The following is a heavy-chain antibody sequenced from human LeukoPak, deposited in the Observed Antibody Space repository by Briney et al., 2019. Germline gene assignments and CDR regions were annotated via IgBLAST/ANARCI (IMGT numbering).Heavy chain of an antibody. V-gene: IGHV4-31*03. Sequence: SEILPLTCTVSGGSISSGGYYWSWIRQHPGKGLEWIGCIYYSGTTYYHPSLTSRVAISVDTSKNQFSLKLSSVTAADTAVYYCARSGTVTTWNYWGQGTLVTVSS. J-gene: IGHJ4*02. CDR1: GGSISSGGYY. CDR3: ARSGTVTTWNY. D-gene: IGHD4-17*01. CDR2: IYYSGTT.